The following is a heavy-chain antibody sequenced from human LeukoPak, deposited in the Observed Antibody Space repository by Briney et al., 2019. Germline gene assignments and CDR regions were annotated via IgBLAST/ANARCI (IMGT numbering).Heavy chain of an antibody. D-gene: IGHD3/OR15-3a*01. CDR1: GGSISSGDYY. Sequence: SETLSLTCTVSGGSISSGDYYWSWIRQPPGKGLECIGYIYYSGSTYYNPSLKSRVTISVDTSKNQFSLKLSSVTAADTAVYYCAREDWDYYGMDVWGQGTTVTVSS. CDR3: AREDWDYYGMDV. J-gene: IGHJ6*02. V-gene: IGHV4-30-4*01. CDR2: IYYSGST.